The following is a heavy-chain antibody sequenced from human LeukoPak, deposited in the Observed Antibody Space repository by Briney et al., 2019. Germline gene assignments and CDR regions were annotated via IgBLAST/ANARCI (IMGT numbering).Heavy chain of an antibody. CDR2: IYYSGST. Sequence: PSETLSLTCTVSGGSISSGSYYWSWIRQPPGKGLEWIGYIYYSGSTNYNPSLKSRVTISVDTSKNQFSLKLSSVTAADTAVYYCARSLTAAGYDYWGQGTLVTVSS. V-gene: IGHV4-61*01. D-gene: IGHD6-13*01. CDR1: GGSISSGSYY. CDR3: ARSLTAAGYDY. J-gene: IGHJ4*02.